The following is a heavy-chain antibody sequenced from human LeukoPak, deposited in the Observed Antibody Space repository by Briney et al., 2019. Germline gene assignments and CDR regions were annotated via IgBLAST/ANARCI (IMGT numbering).Heavy chain of an antibody. Sequence: GGSLRLSCAASGFTFSSYSMNWVRQAPGKGLVWVSSISSGSSYIYYADSVKGRFTISRDSAKNSLYLQMNSLRADDTAVYFCARDSGYSTTFDHWGQGTLVTVSS. CDR2: ISSGSSYI. CDR3: ARDSGYSTTFDH. D-gene: IGHD6-13*01. J-gene: IGHJ4*02. CDR1: GFTFSSYS. V-gene: IGHV3-21*01.